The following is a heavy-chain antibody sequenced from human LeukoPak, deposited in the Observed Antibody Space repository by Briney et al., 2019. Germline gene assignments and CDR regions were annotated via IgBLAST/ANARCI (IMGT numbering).Heavy chain of an antibody. J-gene: IGHJ6*02. Sequence: GGSLRLSCAASGFTFSSYWMHWVRQAPGKGLVWVSRINSDGSSTSYADSVKGRFTISRDNAKNSLYLQMNSLRAEDTAVYYCASPVVVEDGMDVWGQGTTVTVSS. CDR2: INSDGSST. D-gene: IGHD2-15*01. CDR3: ASPVVVEDGMDV. V-gene: IGHV3-74*01. CDR1: GFTFSSYW.